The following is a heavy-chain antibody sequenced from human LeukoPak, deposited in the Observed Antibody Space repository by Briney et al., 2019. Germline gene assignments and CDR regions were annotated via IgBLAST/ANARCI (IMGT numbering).Heavy chain of an antibody. V-gene: IGHV4-34*01. CDR2: INHSGST. Sequence: SETPSLTCAVYGGSFSGYYWSWIRQPPGKGLEWIGEINHSGSTNYNPSLKSRVTISVDTSKNQFSLKLSSVTAADTAVYYCARGDSSGYPREGFDYWGQGTLVTVSS. J-gene: IGHJ4*02. CDR1: GGSFSGYY. CDR3: ARGDSSGYPREGFDY. D-gene: IGHD3-22*01.